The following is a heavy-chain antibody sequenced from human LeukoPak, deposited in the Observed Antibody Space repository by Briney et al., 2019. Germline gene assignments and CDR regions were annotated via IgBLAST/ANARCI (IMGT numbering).Heavy chain of an antibody. Sequence: GGSLRLSCAASGFTVSSNYMSWVRQAPGKGLEWVSVIYSGGSTYYADSVKGRFTISRDNSKNTLYLQMNSLRAEDTAVYYCAREGRGGGIAAAGTFDYWGQGTLVTVSS. CDR3: AREGRGGGIAAAGTFDY. V-gene: IGHV3-66*01. CDR2: IYSGGST. CDR1: GFTVSSNY. J-gene: IGHJ4*02. D-gene: IGHD6-13*01.